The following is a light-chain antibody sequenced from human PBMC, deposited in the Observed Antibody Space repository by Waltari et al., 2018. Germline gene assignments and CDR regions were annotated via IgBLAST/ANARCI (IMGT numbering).Light chain of an antibody. CDR1: NPDIGSYNY. CDR2: DVN. V-gene: IGLV2-11*01. J-gene: IGLJ1*01. Sequence: SALTQPRSVSGSPGQSVTISCPGSNPDIGSYNYSPWYQQHPGRAPKLMIYDVNKRPSGVPRRFSGSKSGNTASLTISGLQAEDETDYYCSSYAGGSLFVFGDGTKVTVL. CDR3: SSYAGGSLFV.